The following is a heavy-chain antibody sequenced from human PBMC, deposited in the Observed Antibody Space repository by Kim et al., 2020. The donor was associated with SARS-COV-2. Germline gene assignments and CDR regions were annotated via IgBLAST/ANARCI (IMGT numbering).Heavy chain of an antibody. D-gene: IGHD1-1*01. CDR3: GRDGTYRMTDYYYYYGMDV. CDR1: GFTFSSYG. J-gene: IGHJ6*02. Sequence: GGSLRLSCAASGFTFSSYGMHWVRQAPGKGLEWVAVIWYDGSNKYYADSVKGRFTISRDNSKNTLYLQMNSLRAEDTAVYYCGRDGTYRMTDYYYYYGMDVWGQGTTVTVSS. CDR2: IWYDGSNK. V-gene: IGHV3-33*01.